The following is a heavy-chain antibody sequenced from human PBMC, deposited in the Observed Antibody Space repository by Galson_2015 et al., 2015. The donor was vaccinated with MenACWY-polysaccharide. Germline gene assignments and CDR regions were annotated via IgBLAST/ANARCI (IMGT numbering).Heavy chain of an antibody. D-gene: IGHD2-21*02. CDR3: AKDRVKVVTAIHY. CDR2: ISGSGGST. Sequence: SLRLSCAASGFTFSSYAMSWVRQAPGKGLEWVSAISGSGGSTYYADSVKGRFTISRDNSKNTLYLQMNSLRAEDTAVYYCAKDRVKVVTAIHYWGQGTLVTVSS. CDR1: GFTFSSYA. J-gene: IGHJ4*02. V-gene: IGHV3-23*01.